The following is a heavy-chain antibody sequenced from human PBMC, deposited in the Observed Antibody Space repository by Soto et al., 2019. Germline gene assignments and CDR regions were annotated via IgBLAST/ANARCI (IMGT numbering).Heavy chain of an antibody. CDR1: GGSISSGGYS. D-gene: IGHD4-17*01. CDR2: IYHSGST. V-gene: IGHV4-30-2*01. CDR3: ARAVPHALRGAAFDI. J-gene: IGHJ3*02. Sequence: QLQLQESGSGLVKPSQTLSLTCAVSGGSISSGGYSWSWIRQPPGKGLEWIGYIYHSGSTYYNPSLKSRVTISVDRSKNQFSLKLSSVTAADTAVYSCARAVPHALRGAAFDIWGQGTMVTVSS.